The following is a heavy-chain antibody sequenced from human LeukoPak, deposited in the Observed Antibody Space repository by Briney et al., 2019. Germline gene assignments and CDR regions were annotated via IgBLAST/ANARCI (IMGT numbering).Heavy chain of an antibody. CDR1: GFTFSSYS. J-gene: IGHJ4*02. CDR2: ISGSSGYI. D-gene: IGHD5-18*01. CDR3: ARDSYGSYYFDY. V-gene: IGHV3-21*01. Sequence: PGGSLRLSCAASGFTFSSYSMNWVRQAPGKGLEWVSSISGSSGYIYYADSVKGRFTISRDNAKNSLYLQMNSLRAEDTAVYYCARDSYGSYYFDYWGQGTLVTVSS.